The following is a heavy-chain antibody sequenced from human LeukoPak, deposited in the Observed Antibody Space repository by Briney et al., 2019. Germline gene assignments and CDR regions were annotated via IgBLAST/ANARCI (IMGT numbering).Heavy chain of an antibody. V-gene: IGHV4-34*01. J-gene: IGHJ4*02. CDR3: AVYYYDSSGYHPPFDY. CDR2: INHSGST. D-gene: IGHD3-22*01. Sequence: PSETLSLTCAVYGGSFSGYYWSWIRQPPGKGLEWIGEINHSGSTNYNPSLKSRVTISVDTSKNQFSLKLSSVTAADTAVYYCAVYYYDSSGYHPPFDYWGQGTLVTVSS. CDR1: GGSFSGYY.